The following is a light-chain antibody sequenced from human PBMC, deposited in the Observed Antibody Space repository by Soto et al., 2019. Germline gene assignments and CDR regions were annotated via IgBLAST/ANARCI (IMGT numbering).Light chain of an antibody. CDR2: KAS. V-gene: IGKV1-5*03. CDR1: QTISTG. Sequence: DIQMTQSPSTLSGSVGDRFTITCRASQTISTGFAWYQQKPGKSPKVLMYKASSVESGVPSRFSGSGSGTEFTLTISSLQPDDFATYYCQQYNSYSRTFAEGTKVDI. J-gene: IGKJ1*01. CDR3: QQYNSYSRT.